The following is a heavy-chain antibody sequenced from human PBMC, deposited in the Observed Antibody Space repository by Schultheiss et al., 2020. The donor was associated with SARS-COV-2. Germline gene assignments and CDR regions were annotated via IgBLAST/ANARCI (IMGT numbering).Heavy chain of an antibody. CDR1: GGSISSYY. CDR2: IYYSGST. Sequence: SETLSLTCNVSGGSISSYYWSWIRQPPGKGLEWIGYIYYSGSTNYNPSLKSRVTISVDTSKNQFSLKLSSVTAADTAVYYCAAGIAVAGTIYWGQGTLVTVSS. J-gene: IGHJ4*02. V-gene: IGHV4-59*01. CDR3: AAGIAVAGTIY. D-gene: IGHD6-19*01.